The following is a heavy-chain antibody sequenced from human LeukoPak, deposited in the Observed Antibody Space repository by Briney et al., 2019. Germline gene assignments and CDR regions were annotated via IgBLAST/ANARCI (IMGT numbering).Heavy chain of an antibody. V-gene: IGHV3-30-3*01. Sequence: GGSLRLSCAASGFTFSSYAMHWVRQAPGKGLEWVAVISYDGSNKYYADSVKGRFTISRDNSKNTLYLQMNSLRAEDTAVYYCARDEYYDFWSGSYFDYWGQGTLVTASS. J-gene: IGHJ4*02. CDR1: GFTFSSYA. CDR2: ISYDGSNK. CDR3: ARDEYYDFWSGSYFDY. D-gene: IGHD3-3*01.